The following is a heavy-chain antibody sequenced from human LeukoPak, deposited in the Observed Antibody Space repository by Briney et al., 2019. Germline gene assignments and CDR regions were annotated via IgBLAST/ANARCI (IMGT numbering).Heavy chain of an antibody. CDR2: IYTSGST. CDR1: GGSISSYY. J-gene: IGHJ5*02. Sequence: SETLSLTCTVSGGSISSYYWSWIRQPAGKGLEWIGRIYTSGSTNYNPSLKSRVTMSVDTSKNQFSLKLSSVTAADTAVYYCARSANYYDTYWFDPWGQGTLVTVSS. CDR3: ARSANYYDTYWFDP. D-gene: IGHD3-22*01. V-gene: IGHV4-4*07.